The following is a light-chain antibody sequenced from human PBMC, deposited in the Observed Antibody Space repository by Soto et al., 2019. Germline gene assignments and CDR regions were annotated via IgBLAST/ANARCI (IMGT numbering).Light chain of an antibody. CDR3: QQYGSSPPVT. Sequence: EIVLTQSPATLSLSPGDRATLSCRASQSVDRYLAWYQEKPGQAPRLLIYGASSRATGIPDRFSGSGSGTDFTLTISRLEPEDFAVYYCQQYGSSPPVTFGQGTRLEIK. CDR2: GAS. J-gene: IGKJ5*01. V-gene: IGKV3-20*01. CDR1: QSVDRY.